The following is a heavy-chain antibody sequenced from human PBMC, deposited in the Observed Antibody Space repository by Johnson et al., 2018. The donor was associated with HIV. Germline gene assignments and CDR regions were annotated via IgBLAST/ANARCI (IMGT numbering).Heavy chain of an antibody. CDR3: ARSVALIVATFDAFDI. V-gene: IGHV3-33*01. CDR1: GFTFSSYG. CDR2: IWPDRRAV. D-gene: IGHD5-12*01. J-gene: IGHJ3*02. Sequence: VPLVESAGGVVQPGTSLRLSCAASGFTFSSYGIHWVRQAPGKGLYCVAVIWPDRRAVYSADSVKGRFPVSRDNSKNAVYLKMNSLGAGDTAVYYCARSVALIVATFDAFDIWGQGTMVTVSS.